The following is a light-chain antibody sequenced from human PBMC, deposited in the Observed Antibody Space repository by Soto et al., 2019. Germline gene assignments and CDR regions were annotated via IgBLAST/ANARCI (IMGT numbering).Light chain of an antibody. CDR3: QQYNNWWT. CDR1: QSVSSN. J-gene: IGKJ1*01. Sequence: ENVLTQSPGTLSLSPGERATLSCRASQSVSSNFLAWYQQKPGQAPRLLIYGASNRATGIPDRFSGSGSGTEFTLTISSLQSEDFAVYYCQQYNNWWTFGQGTKVDIK. V-gene: IGKV3D-15*01. CDR2: GAS.